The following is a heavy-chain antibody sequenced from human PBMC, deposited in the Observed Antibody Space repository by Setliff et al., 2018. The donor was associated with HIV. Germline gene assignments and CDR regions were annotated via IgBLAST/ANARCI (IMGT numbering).Heavy chain of an antibody. CDR2: IWYDGGDK. CDR3: ARDRGIAVALDY. CDR1: GFRFGTYG. D-gene: IGHD6-19*01. Sequence: GALRLSCVASGFRFGTYGMHWVRQGPGKGLEWGTFIWYDGGDKYYLDPVKGWVTMTRDTSISTAYMELSRLRSDDTAVYYCARDRGIAVALDYWGQGTLVTVSS. J-gene: IGHJ4*02. V-gene: IGHV3-30*02.